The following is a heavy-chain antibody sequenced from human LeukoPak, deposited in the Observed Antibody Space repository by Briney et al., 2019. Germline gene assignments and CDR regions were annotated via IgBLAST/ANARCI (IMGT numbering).Heavy chain of an antibody. CDR1: GFIFTSYT. V-gene: IGHV3-21*01. CDR2: ITSSSSYI. Sequence: GGSLRLSCAASGFIFTSYTMNWVRQAPGKGLEWVSSITSSSSYIYYADSVKGRFTISRDNAKNSLYLQMTSLRVEDTAVYYCAKTYGHFDDWGQGTLVTVSS. D-gene: IGHD4-17*01. J-gene: IGHJ4*02. CDR3: AKTYGHFDD.